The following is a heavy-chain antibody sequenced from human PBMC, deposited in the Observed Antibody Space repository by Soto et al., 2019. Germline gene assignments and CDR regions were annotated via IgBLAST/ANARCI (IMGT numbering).Heavy chain of an antibody. Sequence: QVQLQESGPGLVKPSQTLSLTCTVSGGSISSGGYYWSWIRQHPGKGLEWIGYIYYSGSTYYNPSLTSRVTISVDTSKNPSPLKLSSVTAADTAVYYCASAYYDILTGSSPGAYYSSGMDVWGQGTTVTVSS. CDR1: GGSISSGGYY. J-gene: IGHJ6*02. D-gene: IGHD3-9*01. CDR3: ASAYYDILTGSSPGAYYSSGMDV. V-gene: IGHV4-31*03. CDR2: IYYSGST.